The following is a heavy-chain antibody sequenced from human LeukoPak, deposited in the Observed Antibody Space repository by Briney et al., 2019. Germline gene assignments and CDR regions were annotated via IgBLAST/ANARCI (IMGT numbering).Heavy chain of an antibody. D-gene: IGHD1-26*01. J-gene: IGHJ4*02. CDR2: IYYSGSN. CDR1: GGSNSSYY. Sequence: ASETLSLTCTVAGGSNSSYYWSWIRQPPGKGLEWIGYIYYSGSNNYNPSLKGRVTISVDTSKNQFSLKLSSVTAADTAVYYCARSIVGATDFDYWGQGTLVTVSS. CDR3: ARSIVGATDFDY. V-gene: IGHV4-59*01.